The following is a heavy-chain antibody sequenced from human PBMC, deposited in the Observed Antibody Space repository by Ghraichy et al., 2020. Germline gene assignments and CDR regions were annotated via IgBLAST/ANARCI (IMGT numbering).Heavy chain of an antibody. D-gene: IGHD2-2*01. J-gene: IGHJ6*02. V-gene: IGHV1-69*13. CDR1: GGTFRSNA. Sequence: SVKVSCKASGGTFRSNAISWVRQAPGQGLEWMGGIIAIFPNPNYAQKFLGRVAITADESTSTAYLEIYSLRSEDTATYYCARGVVLPAWYYYGLDVWGRGTTVTVSS. CDR3: ARGVVLPAWYYYGLDV. CDR2: IIAIFPNP.